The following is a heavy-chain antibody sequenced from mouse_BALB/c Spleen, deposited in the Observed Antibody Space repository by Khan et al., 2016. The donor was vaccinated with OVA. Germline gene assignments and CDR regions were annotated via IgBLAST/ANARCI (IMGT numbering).Heavy chain of an antibody. CDR3: ARWFDGYSSLYAMDY. J-gene: IGHJ4*01. V-gene: IGHV2-6*02. Sequence: QVQLKQSGPGLVAPSQSLSITHTVSGLSLSSYGAPWVRQPPGKCLEVLVVIWRDGNTIYISVLKSRLSISNDNSKSQVFLKMNSLQTDDTAIYYCARWFDGYSSLYAMDYWGQGTSVTVSS. CDR2: IWRDGNT. D-gene: IGHD2-3*01. CDR1: GLSLSSYG.